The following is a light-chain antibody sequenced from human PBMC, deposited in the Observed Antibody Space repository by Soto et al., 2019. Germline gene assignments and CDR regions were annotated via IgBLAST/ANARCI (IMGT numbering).Light chain of an antibody. Sequence: EIVMTQSPATLSVSPGERATLSFRASQSVSSNLAWYQQKPGQAPRLLIYGASTRATGIPARFSGSGSGTDFALTISRLEPEDFAVYYCQQYGSSPRTFGQGTKVDIK. J-gene: IGKJ1*01. CDR1: QSVSSN. CDR2: GAS. V-gene: IGKV3-15*01. CDR3: QQYGSSPRT.